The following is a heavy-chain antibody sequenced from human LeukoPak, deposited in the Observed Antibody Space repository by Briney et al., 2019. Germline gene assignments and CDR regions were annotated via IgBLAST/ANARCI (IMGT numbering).Heavy chain of an antibody. V-gene: IGHV3-9*01. CDR3: AKDMVSSGWYVHFDY. CDR1: GFTFDDFA. D-gene: IGHD6-19*01. Sequence: GGSLRLSCAGSGFTFDDFAMHWVRQAPGKGLEGVSGISWNSGSIGYADSVKGRFTISRDNAKNSLYLQMNSLRAEDTALYHCAKDMVSSGWYVHFDYWGQGTLVPVSS. J-gene: IGHJ4*02. CDR2: ISWNSGSI.